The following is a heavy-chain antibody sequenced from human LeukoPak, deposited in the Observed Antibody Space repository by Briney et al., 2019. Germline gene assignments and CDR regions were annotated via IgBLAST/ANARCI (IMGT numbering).Heavy chain of an antibody. Sequence: GGSLRLSCAASGFTFSSYAMSWVRQAPGKGLEWVSAISGSGGSTYYADSVKGRFTISRDNSKNTLFLQMNSLRAEDTAVYYCVRNLAVAGTCFDSWGQGTLVTVSS. D-gene: IGHD6-19*01. CDR1: GFTFSSYA. J-gene: IGHJ4*02. V-gene: IGHV3-23*01. CDR2: ISGSGGST. CDR3: VRNLAVAGTCFDS.